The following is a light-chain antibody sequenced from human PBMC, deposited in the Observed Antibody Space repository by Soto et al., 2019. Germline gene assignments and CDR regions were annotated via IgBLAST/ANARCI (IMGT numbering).Light chain of an antibody. J-gene: IGKJ1*01. V-gene: IGKV3-20*01. CDR1: QSVNSSY. CDR3: QQDGNSHPT. CDR2: GAS. Sequence: EIVLTQSPGTLSLSPGERVTLSCRASQSVNSSYLAWYQHKPGQAPRLLIYGASTRATGIPDRFSGSGSGTDFTLTIARLEPGDFAEYYCQQDGNSHPTFGHGTNVDIK.